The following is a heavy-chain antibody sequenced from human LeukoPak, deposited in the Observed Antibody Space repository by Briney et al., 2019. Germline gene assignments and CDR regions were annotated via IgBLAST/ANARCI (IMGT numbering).Heavy chain of an antibody. CDR2: ISGGGLTM. Sequence: GGSLRLSCAASGFTFSSNEMSWVRQAPGKGLEWISYISGGGLTMYYADSVKGRFTISRDNAKDSLYLQMNSLRAEDTAVYYCARAHYYGSGSYYNTYGMDVWGQGTTVTVSS. CDR1: GFTFSSNE. D-gene: IGHD3-10*01. CDR3: ARAHYYGSGSYYNTYGMDV. V-gene: IGHV3-48*03. J-gene: IGHJ6*02.